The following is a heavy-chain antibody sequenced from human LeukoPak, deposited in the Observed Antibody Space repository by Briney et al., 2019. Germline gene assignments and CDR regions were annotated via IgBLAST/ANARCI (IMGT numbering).Heavy chain of an antibody. CDR3: AKRGSGYDSGVVDY. Sequence: GGSLRLSCPASGFTFSSYPMSWLRQAPGKGLEWVSAISGSGGSKYYADSVKGRFTISRDNSKNTLYLQMNSLRAEDTAVYYCAKRGSGYDSGVVDYWGQGTLVTVSS. V-gene: IGHV3-23*01. J-gene: IGHJ4*02. D-gene: IGHD5-12*01. CDR1: GFTFSSYP. CDR2: ISGSGGSK.